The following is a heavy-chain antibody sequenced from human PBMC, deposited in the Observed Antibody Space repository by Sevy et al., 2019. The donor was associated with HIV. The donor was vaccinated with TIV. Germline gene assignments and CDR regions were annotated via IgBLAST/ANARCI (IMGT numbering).Heavy chain of an antibody. CDR2: IYSGVTT. V-gene: IGHV3-53*01. Sequence: GGSLRLSCAASGFTVGSNYMSWVRQAPGKGLEWVSIIYSGVTTSYADSVKGGFTISRDNSKNTLYLQMNSLRAEDTAVYYCARVGVYYYDSSGYYTTGNAFDIWGQGTMVTVSS. J-gene: IGHJ3*02. CDR1: GFTVGSNY. CDR3: ARVGVYYYDSSGYYTTGNAFDI. D-gene: IGHD3-22*01.